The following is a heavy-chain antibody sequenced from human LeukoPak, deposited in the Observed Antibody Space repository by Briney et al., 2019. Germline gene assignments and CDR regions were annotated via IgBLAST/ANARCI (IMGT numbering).Heavy chain of an antibody. CDR2: IKEDSSDQ. D-gene: IGHD1-1*01. V-gene: IGHV3-7*01. CDR1: GFTFSDCW. Sequence: GGSLRLSCATSGFTFSDCWMTWVRQAPGKGLEWLINIKEDSSDQSSVDSVKGRFIISRDNAKNLLYLQMNSLRPDDTAVYYCARDLPNGFFDYWGQGTLVTVSS. CDR3: ARDLPNGFFDY. J-gene: IGHJ4*02.